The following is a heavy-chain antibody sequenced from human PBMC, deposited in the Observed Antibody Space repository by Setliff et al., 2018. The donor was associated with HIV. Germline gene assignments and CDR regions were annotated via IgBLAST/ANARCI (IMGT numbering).Heavy chain of an antibody. V-gene: IGHV4-59*08. CDR1: GGSFSEYY. J-gene: IGHJ3*02. CDR3: ARHSPNVGVRGDAFDI. Sequence: SETLSLTCAVYGGSFSEYYWIWIRQPPGKGLEWIGYIHYSGATNYNPSLKSRVTISLDTSRTQFSLRLSSVTAADTAVYYCARHSPNVGVRGDAFDIWGQGTVVTVSS. CDR2: IHYSGAT. D-gene: IGHD2-8*01.